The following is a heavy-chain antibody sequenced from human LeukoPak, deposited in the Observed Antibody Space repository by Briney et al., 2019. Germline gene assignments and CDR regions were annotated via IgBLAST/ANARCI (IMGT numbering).Heavy chain of an antibody. Sequence: AETLSLTCTVSGGSISRYHWSWIRQPAGKGLEWIGRIYTSGGTNYNPSLKSRVTMSVDTSKNQFSLKVSSVTAADTAVYYCARVPPYGSGWSKGVLDYWGQGTLVTVSS. J-gene: IGHJ4*02. CDR2: IYTSGGT. CDR3: ARVPPYGSGWSKGVLDY. V-gene: IGHV4-4*07. CDR1: GGSISRYH. D-gene: IGHD6-19*01.